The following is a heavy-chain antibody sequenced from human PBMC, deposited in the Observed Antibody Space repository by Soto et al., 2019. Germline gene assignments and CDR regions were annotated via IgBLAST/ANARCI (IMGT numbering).Heavy chain of an antibody. D-gene: IGHD3-16*01. CDR3: ARGVRGRYGMDV. J-gene: IGHJ6*02. CDR2: IIPIFGTA. CDR1: GRTFSSYS. Sequence: SVKVSCKAPGRTFSSYSISWVRQAPGQGLEWMGGIIPIFGTANSAQKFQGRVTITVDESTSTAYMELTTLRSEDTAVYCCARGVRGRYGMDVWGQGTTVTVSS. V-gene: IGHV1-69*13.